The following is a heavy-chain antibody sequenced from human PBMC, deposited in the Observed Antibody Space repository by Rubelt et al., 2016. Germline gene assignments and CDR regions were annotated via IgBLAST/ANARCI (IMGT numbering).Heavy chain of an antibody. V-gene: IGHV3-33*01. J-gene: IGHJ5*02. CDR2: IWYDGSNK. CDR1: GFTFNSHG. CDR3: ARRPGSLARGGGWFDP. Sequence: CGGGLVQPGKSLRLSCAASGFTFNSHGMHWVRQAPGKGLEWVAVIWYDGSNKYYADSVKGRFTISRDNSKNTLYLQMNSLRAEDTAMYYCARRPGSLARGGGWFDPWGQGTLVTVSS. D-gene: IGHD3-10*01.